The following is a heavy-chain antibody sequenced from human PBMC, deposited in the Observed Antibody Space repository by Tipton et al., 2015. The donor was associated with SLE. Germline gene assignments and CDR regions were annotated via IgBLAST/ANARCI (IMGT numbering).Heavy chain of an antibody. J-gene: IGHJ4*02. V-gene: IGHV4-34*01. D-gene: IGHD6-13*01. CDR2: INHSGST. CDR1: GGSYSGYY. CDR3: ARRPSVAAAGAFDY. Sequence: TLSLTCAVYGGSYSGYYWSWIRQPPGKGLEWIGEINHSGSTNYNPSLKSRVTISVDTSKNQFYLKLSSVTAADTAVYYCARRPSVAAAGAFDYWGQGTLVTVSS.